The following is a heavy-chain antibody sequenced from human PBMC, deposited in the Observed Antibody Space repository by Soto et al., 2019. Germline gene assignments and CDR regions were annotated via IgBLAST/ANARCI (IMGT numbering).Heavy chain of an antibody. CDR2: IRRKANSYTT. CDR3: AMFGGCSGGSSGMDV. CDR1: GLIFSDYH. V-gene: IGHV3-72*01. D-gene: IGHD3-10*02. Sequence: EVQLVESGGGLVQPGGSLRLSCAASGLIFSDYHMDWVRQAPGKGLEWVGRIRRKANSYTTEYAASVKGRFTISSDDSKKSLYLQMNSRKLEDTYVYYFAMFGGCSGGSSGMDVWGQGTTVTVSS. J-gene: IGHJ6*02.